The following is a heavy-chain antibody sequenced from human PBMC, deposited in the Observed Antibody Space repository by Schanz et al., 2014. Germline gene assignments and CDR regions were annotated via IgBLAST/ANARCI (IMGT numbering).Heavy chain of an antibody. J-gene: IGHJ3*02. CDR2: IKQDESEK. D-gene: IGHD3-10*01. CDR1: GFAFSSYG. Sequence: EVQLLESGGGLVQPGGSLRLSCLASGFAFSSYGMNWLRQAPGKGLEWVANIKQDESEKYYVDSVKGRFTISRDNSKNTLYLQMNSLRAEDTAVYYCAKGRFGELSAFDIWGQGTMVTVSS. CDR3: AKGRFGELSAFDI. V-gene: IGHV3-7*05.